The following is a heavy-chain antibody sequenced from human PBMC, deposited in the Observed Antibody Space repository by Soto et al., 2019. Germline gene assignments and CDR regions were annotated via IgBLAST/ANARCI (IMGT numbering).Heavy chain of an antibody. CDR3: VRDFRGAVAGSEVDP. J-gene: IGHJ5*02. V-gene: IGHV3-74*01. CDR1: GFSFVSYW. CDR2: INGNADNS. D-gene: IGHD6-19*01. Sequence: EVQLAESGGGVVLTWGSLRLSCAASGFSFVSYWMHWVRQVPGEGLAWVSRINGNADNSDYADSVKGRFTISRDNAMNRRDMQMDSLRADDTGVYYCVRDFRGAVAGSEVDPWCQGTLDTV.